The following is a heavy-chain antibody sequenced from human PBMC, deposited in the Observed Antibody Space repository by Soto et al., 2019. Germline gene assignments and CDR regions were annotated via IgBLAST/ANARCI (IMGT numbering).Heavy chain of an antibody. J-gene: IGHJ4*02. CDR3: ARDSRLLLISTVDY. V-gene: IGHV1-18*01. CDR2: ISAYNGNT. CDR1: GYTFTSYG. D-gene: IGHD3-22*01. Sequence: ASVKVSCKASGYTFTSYGISWVRQAPGQGLEWMGWISAYNGNTNYAQKLQGRVIMTTDTSTSTAYMELRSLRSDDTAVYYCARDSRLLLISTVDYWGQGTLVTVSS.